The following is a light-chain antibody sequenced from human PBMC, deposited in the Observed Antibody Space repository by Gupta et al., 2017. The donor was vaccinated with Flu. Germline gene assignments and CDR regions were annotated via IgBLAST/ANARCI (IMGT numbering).Light chain of an antibody. CDR2: SND. J-gene: IGLJ3*02. CDR3: AAWDASLDGPWV. CDR1: SSNIGSHT. Sequence: QSVLTQPPSASGTPGQRVTISCSGSSSNIGSHTVNWYQHLPGTAPKRLIYSNDQRPSGVPDRFSGSKSGTSASLAISGLQSEDEADYYCAAWDASLDGPWVFGGGTKLTVL. V-gene: IGLV1-44*01.